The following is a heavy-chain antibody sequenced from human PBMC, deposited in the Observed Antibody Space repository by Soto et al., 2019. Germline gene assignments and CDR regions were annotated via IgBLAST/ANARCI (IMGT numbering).Heavy chain of an antibody. J-gene: IGHJ6*02. D-gene: IGHD3-10*01. CDR2: ISAGGDMK. V-gene: IGHV3-23*01. Sequence: DVQMLESGGDLVQPGGSLRLSCAASGFTLSSYAMSWVSQAPGKGLEWVSCISAGGDMKYNSDSVKGRFTISRDNSNNALFLQMNSLRIEDTALYYCARGDRGGSGSPASYYYSGLDVWGQGTTVTVS. CDR3: ARGDRGGSGSPASYYYSGLDV. CDR1: GFTLSSYA.